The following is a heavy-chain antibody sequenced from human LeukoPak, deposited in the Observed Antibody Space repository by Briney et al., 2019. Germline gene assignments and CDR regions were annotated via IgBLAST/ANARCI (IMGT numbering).Heavy chain of an antibody. CDR2: INSDGSST. Sequence: GGSLRLSCAASGFSFSNSWMDWVRQTPGKGLVWVSRINSDGSSTIYADSVKGRFTISRDNAKNTLYLQMSSLRAEDTAVYYCIKGKYQFDYWGQGTLVTVSS. V-gene: IGHV3-74*01. J-gene: IGHJ4*02. D-gene: IGHD6-6*01. CDR3: IKGKYQFDY. CDR1: GFSFSNSW.